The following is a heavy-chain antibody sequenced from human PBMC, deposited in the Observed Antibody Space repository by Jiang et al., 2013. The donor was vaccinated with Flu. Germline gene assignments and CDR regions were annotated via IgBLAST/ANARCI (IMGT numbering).Heavy chain of an antibody. CDR3: ARRQATMARGVYFDY. Sequence: GPGLVKPSETLSLTCTVSGGSLSSNDYYWGWIRQSPGKGLEWIGIIYYSGSTYYNPSLKSRVTISVDTSKNQFSLKLSSVTAADTAVYYCARRQATMARGVYFDYVGPGNPGHRLL. CDR1: GGSLSSNDYY. J-gene: IGHJ4*02. D-gene: IGHD3-10*01. CDR2: IYYSGST. V-gene: IGHV4-39*01.